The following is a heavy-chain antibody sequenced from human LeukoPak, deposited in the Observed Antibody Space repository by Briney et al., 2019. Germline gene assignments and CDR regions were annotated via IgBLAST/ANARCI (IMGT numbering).Heavy chain of an antibody. Sequence: QTGGSLRLSCAASGFAFSSYAMNWVRQAPGKGLEWVSYSGSGGSTFYSESVKGRFTISRDGSKNTLYLQMNSLRVEDTAVYYCAKARGHPRPSYHFDFWGQGSLVTVSS. CDR3: AKARGHPRPSYHFDF. V-gene: IGHV3-23*01. CDR1: GFAFSSYA. CDR2: SGSGGST. D-gene: IGHD6-25*01. J-gene: IGHJ4*02.